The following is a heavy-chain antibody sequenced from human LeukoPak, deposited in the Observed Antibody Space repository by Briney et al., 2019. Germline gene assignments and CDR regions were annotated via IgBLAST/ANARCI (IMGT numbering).Heavy chain of an antibody. V-gene: IGHV4-61*02. CDR3: AGDRVVVPAASYYYYMDV. CDR2: IYTSGST. D-gene: IGHD2-2*01. Sequence: SETLSLTCTVSGGSISSGSYYWSWIRQPAGKGLEWIGRIYTSGSTNYNPSLKSRVTISVDTSKNQFSLKLSSVTAADTAVYYCAGDRVVVPAASYYYYMDVWGKGTTVTVSS. CDR1: GGSISSGSYY. J-gene: IGHJ6*03.